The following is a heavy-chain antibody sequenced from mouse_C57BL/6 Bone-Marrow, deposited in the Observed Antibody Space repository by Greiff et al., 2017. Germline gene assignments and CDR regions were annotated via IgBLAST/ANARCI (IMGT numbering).Heavy chain of an antibody. CDR2: ISSGGSYT. CDR1: GFTFSSYG. J-gene: IGHJ2*01. Sequence: EVQRVESGGDLVQPGGSLKLSCAASGFTFSSYGMSWVRQTPDKRLEWVATISSGGSYTYYPDSVKGRFTISRDNAKNTLYLQMSSLKSEDTAMYYCAGGLGDFDYWGQGTTLTVSS. D-gene: IGHD4-1*01. V-gene: IGHV5-6*01. CDR3: AGGLGDFDY.